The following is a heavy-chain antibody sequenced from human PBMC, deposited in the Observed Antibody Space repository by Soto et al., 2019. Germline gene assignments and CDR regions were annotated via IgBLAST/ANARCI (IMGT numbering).Heavy chain of an antibody. J-gene: IGHJ3*02. CDR3: ARKREGGRGAFDI. Sequence: SETPSLTCTVSGGSISSYYWSWIRQPPGKGLEWIGCIYYGGSTNYNPSLKSRVTVSVDTSKNQFSLKLSSVTAADTAVYYCARKREGGRGAFDIWGQGTMVTVSS. CDR2: IYYGGST. V-gene: IGHV4-59*08. CDR1: GGSISSYY. D-gene: IGHD1-26*01.